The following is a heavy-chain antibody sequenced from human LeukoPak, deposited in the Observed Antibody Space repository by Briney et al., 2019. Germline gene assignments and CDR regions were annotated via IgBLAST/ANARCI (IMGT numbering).Heavy chain of an antibody. J-gene: IGHJ4*02. CDR2: ISYDGSNK. CDR3: AKDGNSGYDLDFDY. V-gene: IGHV3-30*18. CDR1: GFTFSSYS. Sequence: PGRSLRLSCAASGFTFSSYSMHWVRQAPGKGLEWVAVISYDGSNKYYADSVKGRFTISRDNSKNTLYLQMNSLRAEDTAVYYCAKDGNSGYDLDFDYWGQGTLVTVSS. D-gene: IGHD5-12*01.